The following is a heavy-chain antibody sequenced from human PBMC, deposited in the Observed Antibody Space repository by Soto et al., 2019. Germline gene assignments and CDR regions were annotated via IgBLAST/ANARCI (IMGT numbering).Heavy chain of an antibody. Sequence: ASVKVFCKASGYTFTDYYMHWVRQAPGQGLEWMGCINPNSGGTNYAQKFQGRVTMTRVTSISTAYMELSSLRSDDTALYYCAKDANIVVVAGATGGMDVWGHGTTVTVSS. V-gene: IGHV1-2*02. D-gene: IGHD2-2*01. CDR3: AKDANIVVVAGATGGMDV. J-gene: IGHJ6*02. CDR2: INPNSGGT. CDR1: GYTFTDYY.